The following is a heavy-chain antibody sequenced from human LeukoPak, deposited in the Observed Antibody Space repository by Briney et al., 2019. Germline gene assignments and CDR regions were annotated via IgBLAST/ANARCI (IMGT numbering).Heavy chain of an antibody. D-gene: IGHD6-19*01. CDR2: IRAYNGNT. Sequence: ASVKVSCKASGYTFTSYGISWVRQAPGQGLEWLGWIRAYNGNTNYAQKLQGRVTMTTDTSTSTAYMELRSLRSDDTAVYYCATTAVAGPSDAFDIWGQGTMVTVSS. J-gene: IGHJ3*02. CDR3: ATTAVAGPSDAFDI. V-gene: IGHV1-18*01. CDR1: GYTFTSYG.